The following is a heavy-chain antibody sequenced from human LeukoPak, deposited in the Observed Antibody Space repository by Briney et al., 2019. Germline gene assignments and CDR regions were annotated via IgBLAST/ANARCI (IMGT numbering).Heavy chain of an antibody. CDR3: ARLYYYGSGMFSAFDI. V-gene: IGHV4-4*07. Sequence: SETLSLTCTVSGDSISSYYWSWIRQPAGKGLEWVGRIYTSETTNYNPSLRGRVTMSVDTSKNQLSLKLSSVTAADTAVYYCARLYYYGSGMFSAFDIWGQGTVVTVSS. CDR1: GDSISSYY. CDR2: IYTSETT. J-gene: IGHJ3*02. D-gene: IGHD3-10*01.